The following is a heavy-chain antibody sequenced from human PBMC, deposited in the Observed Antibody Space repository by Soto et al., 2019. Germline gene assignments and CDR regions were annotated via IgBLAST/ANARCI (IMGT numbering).Heavy chain of an antibody. D-gene: IGHD3-10*01. CDR3: TRGGISGSYYKAPRVADY. CDR1: GGSFSGYY. V-gene: IGHV4-34*01. Sequence: SETLSLTCAVYGGSFSGYYWSWIRQPPGKGLEWIGEINHSGSTNYNPSLKSRVTISVDTSKNQFSLKLSSATAADTAVYYCTRGGISGSYYKAPRVADYWGQGTLVTGSS. CDR2: INHSGST. J-gene: IGHJ4*02.